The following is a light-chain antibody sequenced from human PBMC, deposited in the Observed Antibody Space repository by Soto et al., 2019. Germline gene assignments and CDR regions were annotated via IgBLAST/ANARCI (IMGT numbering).Light chain of an antibody. CDR2: AAS. CDR1: QGISSY. J-gene: IGKJ3*01. CDR3: QQYYSYSVT. Sequence: AIRMTQSPSSLSASTGDRVTITCRASQGISSYLAWYQQKPGKAPKLLIYAASTLQSGVPSRFSGSGRAGTDLTLTISCLQSEDFATYYCQQYYSYSVTFGPGTKVDIK. V-gene: IGKV1-8*01.